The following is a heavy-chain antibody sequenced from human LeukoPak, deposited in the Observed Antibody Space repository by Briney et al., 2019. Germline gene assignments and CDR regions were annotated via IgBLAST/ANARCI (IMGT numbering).Heavy chain of an antibody. CDR2: VYASGST. Sequence: PETLSLTCSVCGGSISHYYWSWLRQPPGKGLEWIGYVYASGSTKYNPSLNSRVTISLDTSKSQFSLRLSSVTVAVTAVYYCARRGGSGSSYCFDPWGQGTLVTVSS. J-gene: IGHJ5*02. CDR3: ARRGGSGSSYCFDP. D-gene: IGHD1-26*01. V-gene: IGHV4-59*08. CDR1: GGSISHYY.